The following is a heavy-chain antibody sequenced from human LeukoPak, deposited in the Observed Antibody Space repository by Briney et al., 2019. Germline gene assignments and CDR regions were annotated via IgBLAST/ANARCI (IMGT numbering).Heavy chain of an antibody. CDR2: IYYSGST. D-gene: IGHD6-13*01. J-gene: IGHJ4*02. Sequence: PSEPLSLTCTVSGGSISSYYWSWIRQPPGKGLEWIGYIYYSGSTNYNPSLKSRVTISVDTSKNQFSLKLSSVTAADTAVYYRARGRVSDYWGEGTLVTVSS. CDR1: GGSISSYY. V-gene: IGHV4-59*01. CDR3: ARGRVSDY.